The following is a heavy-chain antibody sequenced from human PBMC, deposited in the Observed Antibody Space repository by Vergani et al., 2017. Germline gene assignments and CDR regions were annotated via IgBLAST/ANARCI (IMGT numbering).Heavy chain of an antibody. CDR2: IRRRSEHYAT. V-gene: IGHV3-73*01. CDR3: SAETQSGQDY. D-gene: IGHD3-3*01. J-gene: IGHJ4*02. Sequence: EVQLLESGGGWAQPGGSLRLSCAASGFVVSESPIHWVRQVPGKGLEWLGHIRRRSEHYATAYGPSLIGRATISRDDSTNTAYLQLTRLGTDDTAIYFCSAETQSGQDYWGQGTLVAVSS. CDR1: GFVVSESP.